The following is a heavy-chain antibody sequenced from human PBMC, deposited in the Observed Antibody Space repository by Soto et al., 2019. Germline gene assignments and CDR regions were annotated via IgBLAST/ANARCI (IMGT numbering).Heavy chain of an antibody. V-gene: IGHV3-21*01. Sequence: GGSLRLSCAASGVTFSNYAMSWVRQAPGKGLEWVSGISSSSSYIYYADSVKGRFTLSRDNAKNTLHLQMNSLSAEDTAVYYCARDFPVAGINDAFDIWGQGTMVTVSS. J-gene: IGHJ3*02. D-gene: IGHD6-19*01. CDR2: ISSSSSYI. CDR1: GVTFSNYA. CDR3: ARDFPVAGINDAFDI.